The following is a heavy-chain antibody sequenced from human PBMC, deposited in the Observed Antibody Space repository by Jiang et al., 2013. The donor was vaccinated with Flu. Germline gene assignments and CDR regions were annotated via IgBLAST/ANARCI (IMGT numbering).Heavy chain of an antibody. J-gene: IGHJ5*02. CDR2: IYYSGST. CDR3: ARERWFDP. V-gene: IGHV4-59*01. Sequence: GSGLVKPSETLSLTCTVSGGSISSYYWSWIRQPPGKGLEWIGYIYYSGSTNYNPSLKSRVTISVDTSKNQFSLKLSSVTAADTAVYYCARERWFDPWGQGTLVTVSS. CDR1: GGSISSYY.